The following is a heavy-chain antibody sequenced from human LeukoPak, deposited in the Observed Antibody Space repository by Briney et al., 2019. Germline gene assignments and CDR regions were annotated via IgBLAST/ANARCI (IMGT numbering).Heavy chain of an antibody. Sequence: AASVKVSCKASGGTFSSYAISWVRQAPGQGLEWMGGIIPIFGTANYAQKFQGRVTITADKSTSTAYMELSSLRSEDTAVYYCARAAEYGSGTYYYYYYMDVWGKGTTVTVSS. CDR1: GGTFSSYA. CDR3: ARAAEYGSGTYYYYYYMDV. D-gene: IGHD3-10*01. V-gene: IGHV1-69*06. CDR2: IIPIFGTA. J-gene: IGHJ6*03.